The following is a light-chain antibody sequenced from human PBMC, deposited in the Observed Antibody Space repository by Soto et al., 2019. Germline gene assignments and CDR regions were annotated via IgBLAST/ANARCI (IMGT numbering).Light chain of an antibody. V-gene: IGKV1-39*01. CDR2: HXS. CDR3: QQYGSSPWT. CDR1: QSITKY. Sequence: FHMTQPPSSLFPSVGDRVTVSXRASQSITKYLHWYQQRPGXAPNXXXDHXSSLQSGVPSRLSGSGSGKDFTLTISRLEPEDFAVYYCQQYGSSPWTFGQGTKVDIK. J-gene: IGKJ1*01.